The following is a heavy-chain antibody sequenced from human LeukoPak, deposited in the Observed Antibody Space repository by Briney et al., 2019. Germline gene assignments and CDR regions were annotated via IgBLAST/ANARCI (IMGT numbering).Heavy chain of an antibody. V-gene: IGHV4-31*03. J-gene: IGHJ3*02. CDR1: GGSISSGGYY. CDR2: IYYSGST. Sequence: SQTLSLTCTVSGGSISSGGYYWSWTRQHPGKGLEWIGYIYYSGSTYYNPSLKSRVTISVDTSKNQFSLKLSSVTAADTAVYYCARDAIASDAFDIWGQGTMVTVSS. D-gene: IGHD2-2*02. CDR3: ARDAIASDAFDI.